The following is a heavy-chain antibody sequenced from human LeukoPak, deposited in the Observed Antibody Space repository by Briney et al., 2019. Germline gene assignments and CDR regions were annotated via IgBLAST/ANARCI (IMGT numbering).Heavy chain of an antibody. CDR3: AKDRDMITFRGVIVIDGGFDY. Sequence: GGSLRLSCAASGFTFSSYAMSWVRQAPGKGLEWVSAISGSGGSTYYADSVKGRFTISRDNSKNTLYLQMNSLRAEDTAVYYCAKDRDMITFRGVIVIDGGFDYSGQGTLVTVSS. D-gene: IGHD3-16*02. CDR1: GFTFSSYA. CDR2: ISGSGGST. J-gene: IGHJ4*02. V-gene: IGHV3-23*01.